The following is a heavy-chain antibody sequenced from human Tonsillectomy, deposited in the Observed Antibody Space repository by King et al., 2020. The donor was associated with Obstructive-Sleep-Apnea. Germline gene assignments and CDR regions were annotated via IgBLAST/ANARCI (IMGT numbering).Heavy chain of an antibody. D-gene: IGHD6-13*01. Sequence: VQLVESGGGLVKPGGSLRLSCAASGFTVSNAWMSWVRQAPGKGLEWVGRIKSKTDDGTTDYAAPVKGRFTISRDDSKNTLYLQMNSLKTEDTAVYYCTTDLRPGIAAAGTNAWGQGTLVTVSS. V-gene: IGHV3-15*01. CDR1: GFTVSNAW. J-gene: IGHJ4*02. CDR3: TTDLRPGIAAAGTNA. CDR2: IKSKTDDGTT.